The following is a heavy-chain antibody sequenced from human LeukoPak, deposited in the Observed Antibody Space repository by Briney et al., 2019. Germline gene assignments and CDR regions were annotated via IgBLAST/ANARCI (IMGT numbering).Heavy chain of an antibody. Sequence: GASVKVSCKASGYTFTGYYMHWVRQAPGQGLEWMGWINPNSGGTNYAQKFQGRVTMTRDTSISTAYMELSRLRSDDTAVYYCAREELTMVRGVYMDVWGKGTTVTVSS. CDR3: AREELTMVRGVYMDV. D-gene: IGHD3-10*01. CDR1: GYTFTGYY. J-gene: IGHJ6*03. V-gene: IGHV1-2*02. CDR2: INPNSGGT.